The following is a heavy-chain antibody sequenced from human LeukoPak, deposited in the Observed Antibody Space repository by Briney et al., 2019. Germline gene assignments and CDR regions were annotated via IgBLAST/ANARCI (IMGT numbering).Heavy chain of an antibody. CDR3: AKEPIPMAGGYYFDY. CDR2: VSYAGSTT. V-gene: IGHV3-30*18. CDR1: AFTFSNYG. Sequence: PGGSLRLSCAASAFTFSNYGMHWVRQAPGKGLEWVAVVSYAGSTTYYADSVKGRFTISRDNSMNTLYLQMNSLRAEDTAVYYCAKEPIPMAGGYYFDYWGQGTLVTVSS. J-gene: IGHJ4*02. D-gene: IGHD6-19*01.